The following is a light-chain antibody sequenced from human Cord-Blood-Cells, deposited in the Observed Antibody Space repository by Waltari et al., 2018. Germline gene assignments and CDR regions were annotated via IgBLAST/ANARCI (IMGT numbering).Light chain of an antibody. CDR1: QSISSY. J-gene: IGKJ3*01. Sequence: DIQMTQSPSSLSASVGDRVTITCRASQSISSYLNWYQQKPGKAPKLLIYAASSLQSGVPSRFSGSGSGTDFTLTIRSQQPEDFATYYCQQSYSTPYTFGHGTKVDIK. CDR2: AAS. V-gene: IGKV1-39*01. CDR3: QQSYSTPYT.